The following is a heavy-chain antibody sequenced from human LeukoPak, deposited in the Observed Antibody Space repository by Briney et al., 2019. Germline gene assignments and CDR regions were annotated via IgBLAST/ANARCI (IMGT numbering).Heavy chain of an antibody. CDR1: GGSFSGYY. CDR3: ARGPDIVVVVAAYFDY. V-gene: IGHV4-34*01. D-gene: IGHD2-15*01. Sequence: PSETLSLTCAVYGGSFSGYYWSWIRQPPGKGLEWIGEINHCGSINYNPSLKSRVTISVDTSKNQFSLKLSSVTAADTAVYYCARGPDIVVVVAAYFDYWGQGTLVTVSS. CDR2: INHCGSI. J-gene: IGHJ4*02.